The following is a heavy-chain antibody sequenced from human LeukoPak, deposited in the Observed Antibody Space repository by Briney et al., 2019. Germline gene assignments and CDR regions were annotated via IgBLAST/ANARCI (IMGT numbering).Heavy chain of an antibody. J-gene: IGHJ6*02. D-gene: IGHD3-9*01. Sequence: SETLSLTCAVYGGSFSGYYWSWICQPPGKGLEWIGEINHSGSTNYNPSLKSRVTISVDTSKNQFSLKLSSVTAADTAVYYCARALHYDILTGYLSGMDVWGQGTTVTVSS. CDR1: GGSFSGYY. CDR2: INHSGST. V-gene: IGHV4-34*01. CDR3: ARALHYDILTGYLSGMDV.